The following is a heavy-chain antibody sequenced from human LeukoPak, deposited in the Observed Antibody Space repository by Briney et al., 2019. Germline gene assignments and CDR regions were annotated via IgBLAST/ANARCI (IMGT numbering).Heavy chain of an antibody. Sequence: GGSLRLSCAASGFTFSSYGMHWVRQAPGKGLEWVAFIRYDGSNKYYADSVKGRFTISRDNSKNTLYLQMNSLRAEDTAVYYCAKDLNRYYYGSGSSPFPSWGQGTLVTVSS. CDR1: GFTFSSYG. J-gene: IGHJ4*02. CDR3: AKDLNRYYYGSGSSPFPS. V-gene: IGHV3-30*02. CDR2: IRYDGSNK. D-gene: IGHD3-10*01.